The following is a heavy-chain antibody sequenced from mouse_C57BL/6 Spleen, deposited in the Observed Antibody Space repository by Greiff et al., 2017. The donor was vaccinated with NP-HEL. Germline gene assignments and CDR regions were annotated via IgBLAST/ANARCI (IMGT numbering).Heavy chain of an antibody. CDR2: INPSTGGT. Sequence: EVKLVESGPELVKPGASVKISCKASGYSFTGYYMNWVKQSPEKSLEWIGEINPSTGGTTYNQKFKAKATLTVDKSSSTAYMQLKSLTSEDSAVYYCARDSNYQGVYFDYWGQGTTLTVSS. CDR1: GYSFTGYY. CDR3: ARDSNYQGVYFDY. V-gene: IGHV1-42*01. D-gene: IGHD2-5*01. J-gene: IGHJ2*01.